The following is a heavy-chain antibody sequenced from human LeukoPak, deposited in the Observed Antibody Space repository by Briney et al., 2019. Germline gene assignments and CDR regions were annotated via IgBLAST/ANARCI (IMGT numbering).Heavy chain of an antibody. CDR2: IYYSGST. Sequence: SETLSLTCTVSGGSISSYYWSWIRQPPGKGLEWIGYIYYSGSTNYNPSLESRVTISVDTSKNQFSLKLSSVTAADTAVYYCAKTRYYDFWSGYYRDGAFDIWGQGTMVTVSS. CDR1: GGSISSYY. D-gene: IGHD3-3*01. CDR3: AKTRYYDFWSGYYRDGAFDI. V-gene: IGHV4-59*08. J-gene: IGHJ3*02.